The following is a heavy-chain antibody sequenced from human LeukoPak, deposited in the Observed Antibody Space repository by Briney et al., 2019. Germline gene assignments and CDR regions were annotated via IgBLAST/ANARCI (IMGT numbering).Heavy chain of an antibody. CDR3: ARGRWSTYYFDY. J-gene: IGHJ4*02. CDR1: GFTVSSNY. CDR2: IHIGGST. D-gene: IGHD4-23*01. Sequence: GGSLRLSCAASGFTVSSNYMSWVRRAPGKGLEWVSVIHIGGSTYYADSVKGRFTISRDNSKNTLYPQMNSLRAEDTAVYYCARGRWSTYYFDYWGQGTLVSVSS. V-gene: IGHV3-53*01.